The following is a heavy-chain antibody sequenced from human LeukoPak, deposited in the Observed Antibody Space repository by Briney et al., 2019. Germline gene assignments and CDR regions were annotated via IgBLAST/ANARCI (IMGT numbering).Heavy chain of an antibody. V-gene: IGHV1-18*01. J-gene: IGHJ6*03. Sequence: ASVKVSCKASGYTFTSYGISWVRQAPGQGLEWMGWISAYNGNTNYAQKLQGRVTMTTDTSTSTAYVELRSLRSEDTAVYYCARGGPDYYYYYYMDVWGKGTTVTVSS. CDR2: ISAYNGNT. CDR1: GYTFTSYG. D-gene: IGHD1-14*01. CDR3: ARGGPDYYYYYYMDV.